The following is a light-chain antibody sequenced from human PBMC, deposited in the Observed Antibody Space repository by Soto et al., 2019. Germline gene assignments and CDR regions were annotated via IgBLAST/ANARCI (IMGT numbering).Light chain of an antibody. CDR2: RNN. CDR3: TVWDDSLRGWL. CDR1: SSSIESNY. Sequence: QSVLTQPPSASGTPGQRVTISCSGTSSSIESNYVYWYQQLPGTAPRLLIYRNNQRPSGVPDRFSGSNTGTSASLAISALRSEDEDDYYCTVWDDSLRGWLFGGGTKLTVL. J-gene: IGLJ2*01. V-gene: IGLV1-47*01.